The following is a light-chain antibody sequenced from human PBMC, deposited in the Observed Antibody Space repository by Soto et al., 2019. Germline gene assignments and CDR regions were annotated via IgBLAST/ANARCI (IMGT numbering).Light chain of an antibody. V-gene: IGKV1-5*03. J-gene: IGKJ1*01. Sequence: DIQMTQSPSTLSASVGDRVTITCRASQSISSWLAWYQQKPGKAPKLPIYKASSLESGVPSRFSGSGSGTEFTLTISSLQPDDVATYYCQQYNRYWTFGQGTKVEIK. CDR3: QQYNRYWT. CDR2: KAS. CDR1: QSISSW.